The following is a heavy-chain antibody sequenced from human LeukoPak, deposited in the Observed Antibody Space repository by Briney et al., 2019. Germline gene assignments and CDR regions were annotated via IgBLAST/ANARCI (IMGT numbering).Heavy chain of an antibody. D-gene: IGHD3-10*01. CDR2: IKSKTDGGTT. V-gene: IGHV3-15*01. J-gene: IGHJ4*02. Sequence: GGSLRLSCAASGFTFSSYAMSWVRQAPGKGLEWVGRIKSKTDGGTTDYAAPVKGRFTISRDDSKNTLYLQMNSLKTEDTAVYYCTTAIIYYGSGSFDYWGQGTLVTVSS. CDR3: TTAIIYYGSGSFDY. CDR1: GFTFSSYA.